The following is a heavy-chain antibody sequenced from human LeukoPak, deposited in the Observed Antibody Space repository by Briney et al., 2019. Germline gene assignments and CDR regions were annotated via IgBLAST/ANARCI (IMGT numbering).Heavy chain of an antibody. J-gene: IGHJ4*02. D-gene: IGHD6-13*01. CDR3: ARGWGSSWYYFDN. CDR2: IYYSGST. CDR1: GGSVSSGSYY. V-gene: IGHV4-61*01. Sequence: SETLSLTCTVSGGSVSSGSYYWSWIRQPPGKGLEWIGYIYYSGSTNYNPSLKSRVTISVDTSKNQFSLKLSSVTAADTAVYYCARGWGSSWYYFDNWGQGTLVTVSS.